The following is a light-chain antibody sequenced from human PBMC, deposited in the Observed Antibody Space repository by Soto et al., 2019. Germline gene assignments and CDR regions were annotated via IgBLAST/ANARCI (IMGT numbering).Light chain of an antibody. J-gene: IGLJ2*01. CDR1: SSDVGGYNY. CDR2: NVS. Sequence: QSALTQPASVSGSPGQSITISCTGTSSDVGGYNYVSWYQQHPGKAPKLMIYNVSNRPSGVSNRFSGSKSGNTASLTISVLQAEDEGHYYCSSFTSTNTVLFGGGTKVTVL. CDR3: SSFTSTNTVL. V-gene: IGLV2-14*01.